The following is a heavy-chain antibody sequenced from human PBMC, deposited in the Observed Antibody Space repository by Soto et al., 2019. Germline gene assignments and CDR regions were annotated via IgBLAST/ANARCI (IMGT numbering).Heavy chain of an antibody. D-gene: IGHD1-7*01. CDR1: GGSVSSGSYY. J-gene: IGHJ5*02. CDR2: IYYSGST. CDR3: ARENGTTFSSWFDP. Sequence: SSETLSLTCTVSGGSVSSGSYYWSWIRQPPGKGLEWIGYIYYSGSTNYNPSLKSRVTISVDTSKNQFSLKLSSVTAADTAVYYCARENGTTFSSWFDPWGRGTLVTVSS. V-gene: IGHV4-61*01.